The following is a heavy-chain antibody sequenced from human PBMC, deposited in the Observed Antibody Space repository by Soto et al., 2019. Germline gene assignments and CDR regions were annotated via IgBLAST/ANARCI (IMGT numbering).Heavy chain of an antibody. CDR2: IYHSGST. CDR1: GGSISSGGYS. CDR3: ARAHPVGGISTVTTHYFDY. Sequence: SSETLSLTCAVSGGSISSGGYSWSWIRQPPGKGLEWIGYIYHSGSTYYNPSLKSRVTISVDRSKNQFSLKLCSVTAADTAVYYCARAHPVGGISTVTTHYFDYWGQGTLVTVSS. V-gene: IGHV4-30-2*01. J-gene: IGHJ4*02. D-gene: IGHD4-17*01.